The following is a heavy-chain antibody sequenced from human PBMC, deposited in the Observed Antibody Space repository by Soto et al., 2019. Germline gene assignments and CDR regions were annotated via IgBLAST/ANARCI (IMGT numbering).Heavy chain of an antibody. J-gene: IGHJ3*01. CDR3: AGGRKESAAIVVAFDV. CDR2: ISSASTFT. CDR1: GFTFSDYY. Sequence: PGGSRRLSCAASGFTFSDYYMSWIRQAPGKGLEWVSYISSASTFTKSADSVNGRFTSSRDNAKNLLHLQMNSLRAEDTAIYYCAGGRKESAAIVVAFDVWGQGTMVTVS. D-gene: IGHD2-2*01. V-gene: IGHV3-11*06.